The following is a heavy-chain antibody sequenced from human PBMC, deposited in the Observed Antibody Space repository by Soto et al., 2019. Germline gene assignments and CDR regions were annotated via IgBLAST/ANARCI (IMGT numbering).Heavy chain of an antibody. CDR3: ASRYGDQFGY. J-gene: IGHJ4*02. CDR1: GGSISSYY. CDR2: IYYSGST. V-gene: IGHV4-59*01. Sequence: SETLSLTCTVSGGSISSYYWSWIRQPPGKGLEWIGYIYYSGSTNYNPSLKSRVTISVDKSKNQFSLKLSSVTAADTAVYYCASRYGDQFGYWGQGTLVTVSS. D-gene: IGHD4-17*01.